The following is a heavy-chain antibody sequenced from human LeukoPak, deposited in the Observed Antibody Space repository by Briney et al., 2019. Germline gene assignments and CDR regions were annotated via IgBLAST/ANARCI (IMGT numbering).Heavy chain of an antibody. CDR2: ISATGNII. Sequence: PGGSLRLSCAASGFNFRVYGMNWVRQAPGKGLESVSYISATGNIIYYAESVKGRFTVSRDNAQSSVFLKMDSLRAEDTAVYYCAKEGIAAAGIWVYYYYMDVWGKGTTVTVSS. D-gene: IGHD6-13*01. CDR3: AKEGIAAAGIWVYYYYMDV. CDR1: GFNFRVYG. V-gene: IGHV3-48*03. J-gene: IGHJ6*03.